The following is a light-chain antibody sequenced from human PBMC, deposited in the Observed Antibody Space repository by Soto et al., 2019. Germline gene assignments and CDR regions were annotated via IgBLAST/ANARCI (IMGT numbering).Light chain of an antibody. CDR3: QQYGSSLA. Sequence: DIVMTQSPAPLSVSPGERATLSCRASQSVSSNLAWYQQKPGQAPRLLMYGASTRASGIPARFSGGGSGTEFTLTISSLQSEDFATYYCQQYGSSLAFGQGTRLEIK. J-gene: IGKJ5*01. CDR1: QSVSSN. V-gene: IGKV3-15*01. CDR2: GAS.